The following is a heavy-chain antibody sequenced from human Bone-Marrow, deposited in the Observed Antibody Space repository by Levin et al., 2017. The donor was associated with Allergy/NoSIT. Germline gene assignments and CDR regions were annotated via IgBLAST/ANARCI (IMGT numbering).Heavy chain of an antibody. CDR1: GFTVSGYY. CDR2: IYDAGRT. Sequence: GGSLRLSCAASGFTVSGYYLSWVRQAPGKGLEWVSTIYDAGRTYYADSVKGRFTISRDNSKDTLYPQMNSLLADDTAVYYCARVRFPGYHGSGSYYNEYYFDSWGQGTLVTVSS. V-gene: IGHV3-53*01. CDR3: ARVRFPGYHGSGSYYNEYYFDS. D-gene: IGHD3-10*01. J-gene: IGHJ4*02.